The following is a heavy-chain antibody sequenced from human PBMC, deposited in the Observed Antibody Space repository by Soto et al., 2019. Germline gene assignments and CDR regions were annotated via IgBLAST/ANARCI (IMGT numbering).Heavy chain of an antibody. Sequence: PGGSLRLSCAASGFTFSSYAMSWVRQAPGKGLEWVSAISGSGGSTYYSDSVKGRFTISRDNSKNTLYLQMNSLRAEDTAVYYCALNLIVVAQNDYWGQGTLVTVSS. J-gene: IGHJ4*02. CDR3: ALNLIVVAQNDY. CDR2: ISGSGGST. CDR1: GFTFSSYA. V-gene: IGHV3-23*01. D-gene: IGHD3-22*01.